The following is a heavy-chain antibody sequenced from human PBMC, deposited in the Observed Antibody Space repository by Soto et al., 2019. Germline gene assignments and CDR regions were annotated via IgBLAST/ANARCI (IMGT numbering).Heavy chain of an antibody. Sequence: EVQLLESGGGLVQPGGSLRLSCAASGFTFSSYAMSWVRQAPGKGLEWVSAISGSGGSTYYADSVKGRFTISRDNSKNTLYLQMTSLRAEDTAVYYCAKYVDGSSWYRVFDYWGQGTLVTVSS. CDR2: ISGSGGST. CDR1: GFTFSSYA. D-gene: IGHD6-13*01. J-gene: IGHJ4*02. CDR3: AKYVDGSSWYRVFDY. V-gene: IGHV3-23*01.